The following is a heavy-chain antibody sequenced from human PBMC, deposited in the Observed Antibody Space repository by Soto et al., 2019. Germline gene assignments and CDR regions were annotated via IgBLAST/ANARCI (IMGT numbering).Heavy chain of an antibody. V-gene: IGHV1-3*01. Sequence: QVQLVQSGAEVKKPGASVKGSCKASGYTVTTYAIHWVRQAPGQRLERMGWINAANGNTKYSQKFKGRVTITRDTSANSVYMELSSLRSEDTAVYYCARSSSGWSHWGQGTLVTVSS. CDR2: INAANGNT. CDR3: ARSSSGWSH. J-gene: IGHJ4*02. CDR1: GYTVTTYA. D-gene: IGHD6-19*01.